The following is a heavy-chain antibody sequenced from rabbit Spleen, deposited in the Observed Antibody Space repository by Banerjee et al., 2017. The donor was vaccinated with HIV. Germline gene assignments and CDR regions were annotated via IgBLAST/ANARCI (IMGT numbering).Heavy chain of an antibody. CDR1: GDFFSFNNY. CDR3: ARDASNSFSTFGMNL. V-gene: IGHV1S40*01. D-gene: IGHD8-1*01. J-gene: IGHJ6*01. CDR2: IEDGSSGFT. Sequence: VEAGGDLVKPGASPTLTCTASGDFFSFNNYMCFVRQAPGEGLEWTACIEDGSSGFTSFAGCAEGRLSITKTSSTTVALQKTSLTAADTAAYFCARDASNSFSTFGMNLWGQGTLVTVS.